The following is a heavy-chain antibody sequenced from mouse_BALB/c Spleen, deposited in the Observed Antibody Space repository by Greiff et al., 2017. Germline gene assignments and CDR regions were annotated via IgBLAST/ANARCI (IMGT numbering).Heavy chain of an antibody. CDR1: GFTFSSFG. J-gene: IGHJ3*01. CDR3: ARSGSLFAY. CDR2: ISSGSSTI. V-gene: IGHV5-17*02. D-gene: IGHD1-3*01. Sequence: EVQRVESGGGLVQPGGSRKLSCAASGFTFSSFGMHWVRQAPEKGLEWVAYISSGSSTIYYADTVKGRFTISRDNPKNTLFLQMTSLRSEDTAMYYCARSGSLFAYWGQGTLVTVSA.